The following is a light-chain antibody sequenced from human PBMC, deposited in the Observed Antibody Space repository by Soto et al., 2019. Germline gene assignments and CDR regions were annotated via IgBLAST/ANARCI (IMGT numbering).Light chain of an antibody. J-gene: IGKJ1*01. CDR2: KAS. CDR1: QRIRVW. CDR3: QQDNSYSPT. Sequence: DIEMAQSPSTRSASVGDRVTITCRASQRIRVWLAWYQQEAGQAPNLLIYKASRLESGVPSRYIGSGTETESTLTISGLQPGDSATYYYQQDNSYSPTVGQGTKVYIK. V-gene: IGKV1-5*03.